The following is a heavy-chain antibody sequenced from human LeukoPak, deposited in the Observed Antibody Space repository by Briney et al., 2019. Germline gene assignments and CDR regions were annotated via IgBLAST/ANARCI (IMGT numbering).Heavy chain of an antibody. Sequence: QTGGSLRLSCAASGFTFSSYAMSWVRQAPGKGLEWVSAISGSGGSIYYADSVRGRFTISRDNSKNTLYLQMNSLRAEDTAVYYCATDTYYYDSSGYYLFDYWGQGTLVTVSS. CDR3: ATDTYYYDSSGYYLFDY. J-gene: IGHJ4*02. CDR2: ISGSGGSI. CDR1: GFTFSSYA. V-gene: IGHV3-23*01. D-gene: IGHD3-22*01.